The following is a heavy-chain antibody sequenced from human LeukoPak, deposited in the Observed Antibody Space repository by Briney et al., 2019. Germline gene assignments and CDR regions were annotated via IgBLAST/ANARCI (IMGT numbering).Heavy chain of an antibody. J-gene: IGHJ4*02. CDR3: AKTYYYDTSGSHYLDN. Sequence: PGGSLRLSCAASGFTFSTYAVSWVRQAPGKGLEWVSVISGSGDSRSYADSVNGRFTISRDNSQKTLYPQMNSLRAEDTAIYYCAKTYYYDTSGSHYLDNWGQGTLVTVSS. V-gene: IGHV3-23*01. CDR1: GFTFSTYA. D-gene: IGHD3-22*01. CDR2: ISGSGDSR.